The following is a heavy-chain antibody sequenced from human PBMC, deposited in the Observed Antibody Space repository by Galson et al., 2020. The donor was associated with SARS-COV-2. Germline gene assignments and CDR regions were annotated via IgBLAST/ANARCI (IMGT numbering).Heavy chain of an antibody. V-gene: IGHV2-5*01. Sequence: ESGPTLVKPTQTLTLTCSFSGFSLTTSGVGVGWIRQPPGKALEWLALIYWNDDKRYRPSLKSRLTITKDTSKDQVVLTMTNLDPVDTATYYCAHGDYVWGSYRFQYYYGMDVWGQGTTVTVS. J-gene: IGHJ6*02. CDR1: GFSLTTSGVG. CDR3: AHGDYVWGSYRFQYYYGMDV. D-gene: IGHD3-16*02. CDR2: IYWNDDK.